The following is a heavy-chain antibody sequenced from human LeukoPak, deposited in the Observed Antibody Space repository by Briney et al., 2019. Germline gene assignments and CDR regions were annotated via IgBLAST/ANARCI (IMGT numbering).Heavy chain of an antibody. V-gene: IGHV3-30*18. CDR2: ISHDGITE. Sequence: GRSLRLSCAASGFTFSDYAMHWVRQAPGRGPEWVAVISHDGITESYADSVKGRFTISRDNSKNTLYLQLNSLRVEDTAVYYCAKNRGAGSHYYYHMNVWGKGTTVTVSS. CDR3: AKNRGAGSHYYYHMNV. J-gene: IGHJ6*03. CDR1: GFTFSDYA. D-gene: IGHD1-26*01.